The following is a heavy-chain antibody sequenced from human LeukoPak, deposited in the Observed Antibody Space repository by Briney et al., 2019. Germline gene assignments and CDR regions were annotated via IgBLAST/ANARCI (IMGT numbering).Heavy chain of an antibody. CDR2: IYYSGST. D-gene: IGHD6-19*01. CDR1: GGSISSSSYY. Sequence: KSSETLSLTCTVSGGSISSSSYYWGWIRQPPGKGLEWIGSIYYSGSTYYNPSLKSRVTISVDTSKNQFSLKLSSVTAADTAVYYCASLQYSSGWPFDYWGQGTLVTVSS. CDR3: ASLQYSSGWPFDY. V-gene: IGHV4-39*01. J-gene: IGHJ4*02.